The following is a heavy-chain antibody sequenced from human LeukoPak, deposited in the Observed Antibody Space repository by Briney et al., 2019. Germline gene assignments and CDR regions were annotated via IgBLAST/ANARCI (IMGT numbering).Heavy chain of an antibody. CDR2: ISSSGSYI. J-gene: IGHJ3*02. V-gene: IGHV3-21*01. Sequence: GGSLRLSCAASGFTFSSYAMSWVRQAPGKGLEWVSSISSSGSYIYYADSVKGRFTISRDNAKNSLYLQMNSLRAEDTAVYYCARDRGGVAAFDIWGQGTMVTVSS. D-gene: IGHD3-10*01. CDR1: GFTFSSYA. CDR3: ARDRGGVAAFDI.